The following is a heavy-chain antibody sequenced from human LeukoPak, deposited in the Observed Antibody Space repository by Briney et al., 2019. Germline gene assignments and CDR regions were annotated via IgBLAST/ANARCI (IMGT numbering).Heavy chain of an antibody. J-gene: IGHJ4*02. D-gene: IGHD6-19*01. V-gene: IGHV3-48*01. Sequence: GGSLRLSCAASGFTFSTYNMNWVRQAPGKGLEWVSSISSSSSTIYYADSVKGRFTISRDNAKNSLYLQMNSLRAEDTALYYCARLSGPGSGWTTLDYWGQGTLVTVSS. CDR2: ISSSSSTI. CDR3: ARLSGPGSGWTTLDY. CDR1: GFTFSTYN.